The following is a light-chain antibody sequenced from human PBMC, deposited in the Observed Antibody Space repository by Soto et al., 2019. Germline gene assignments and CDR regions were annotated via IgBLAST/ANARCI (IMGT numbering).Light chain of an antibody. CDR3: SSYTYRSTRVV. CDR1: SSDVGGYNY. J-gene: IGLJ2*01. V-gene: IGLV2-14*01. Sequence: QSALTQPASVSGSPGQSITISCTGTSSDVGGYNYVSWYQQHPGKAPKLMIYDVSNRPSGVSNRFSGSKSGNTASLTISGLQAEDEAEYDYSSYTYRSTRVVFGGGTKLTVL. CDR2: DVS.